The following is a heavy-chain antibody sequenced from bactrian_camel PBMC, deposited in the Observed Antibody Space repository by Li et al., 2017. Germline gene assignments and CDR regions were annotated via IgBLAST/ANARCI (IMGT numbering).Heavy chain of an antibody. CDR1: GFTCSSYC. CDR3: AVDRGSFCREVISNPEYGGKAEYSY. D-gene: IGHD7*01. V-gene: IGHV3S1*01. CDR2: ITTGGGGR. Sequence: HVQLVESGGDLVQPGGSLRLSCSVSGFTCSSYCMGWFRQAPGKEREAVAAITTGGGGRYYVDSVKGRFTISSDNARNTLYLQMDDLKPEDSAMYVCAVDRGSFCREVISNPEYGGKAEYSYSGQGTQVTVS. J-gene: IGHJ4*01.